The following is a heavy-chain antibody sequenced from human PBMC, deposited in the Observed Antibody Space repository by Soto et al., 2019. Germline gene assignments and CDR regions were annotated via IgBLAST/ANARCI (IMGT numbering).Heavy chain of an antibody. Sequence: SETFSLTFTFSCGPLSSGSYYLSWIRQPPGKGLGWTGYIYYSGSTNYNPSLKSRVTISLDTSNNQFSLTLSSVTAADTAVYYCARVVAAALFFDYWGQGTLVTVSS. V-gene: IGHV4-61*01. CDR1: CGPLSSGSYY. CDR3: ARVVAAALFFDY. D-gene: IGHD6-13*01. J-gene: IGHJ4*02. CDR2: IYYSGST.